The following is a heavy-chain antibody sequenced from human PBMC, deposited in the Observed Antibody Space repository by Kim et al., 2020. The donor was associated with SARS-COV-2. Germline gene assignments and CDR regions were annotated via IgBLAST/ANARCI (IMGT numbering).Heavy chain of an antibody. Sequence: SETLSLTCTVSGGSISSSSYYWGWIRQPPGKGLEWIGSIYYSGSTYYNPSLKSRVTISVDTSKNQFSLKLSSVTAADTAVYYCARNGVYGYSYGYRLFDIWGQGTMVTVSS. CDR3: ARNGVYGYSYGYRLFDI. V-gene: IGHV4-39*01. CDR1: GGSISSSSYY. D-gene: IGHD5-18*01. J-gene: IGHJ3*02. CDR2: IYYSGST.